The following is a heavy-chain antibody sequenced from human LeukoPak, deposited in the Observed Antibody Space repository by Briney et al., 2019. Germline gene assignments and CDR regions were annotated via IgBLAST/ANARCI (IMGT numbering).Heavy chain of an antibody. V-gene: IGHV4-30-2*01. CDR1: GGSISSGGYY. CDR3: AQFWSGPNWFDP. CDR2: IYHSGST. J-gene: IGHJ5*02. D-gene: IGHD3-3*02. Sequence: SETLSLTCTVSGGSISSGGYYWSWTRQPPGKGLEWIGYIYHSGSTYYNPSLKSRVTISVDRSKNQFSLKLSSVTAADTAVYYCAQFWSGPNWFDPWGQGTLVTVSS.